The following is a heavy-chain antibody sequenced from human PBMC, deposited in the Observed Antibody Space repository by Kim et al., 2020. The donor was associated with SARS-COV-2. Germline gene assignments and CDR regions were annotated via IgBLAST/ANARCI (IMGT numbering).Heavy chain of an antibody. V-gene: IGHV3-7*04. D-gene: IGHD1-1*01. J-gene: IGHJ4*02. Sequence: TSYEESMKGRITVSRDNAKNSLYLQRNSLRAEDTAIYYCAREIQPRATDYWGQGDLVTVSS. CDR2: T. CDR3: AREIQPRATDY.